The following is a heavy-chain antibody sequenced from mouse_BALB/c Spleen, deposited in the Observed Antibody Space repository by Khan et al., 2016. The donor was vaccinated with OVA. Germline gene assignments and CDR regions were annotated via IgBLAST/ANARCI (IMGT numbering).Heavy chain of an antibody. CDR3: AKGCNYVGYTMDY. Sequence: VQLQQSGPELVKPGASMKISCKASGYSFIDYTMNWVKQSPGKNLEWIGLINPYNGGTTYNQKFKGRATLTVDKSSTKAYMELLSLTSEDSSVYYCAKGCNYVGYTMDYWGQGTSVTVSS. J-gene: IGHJ4*01. V-gene: IGHV1-18*01. CDR2: INPYNGGT. D-gene: IGHD2-1*01. CDR1: GYSFIDYT.